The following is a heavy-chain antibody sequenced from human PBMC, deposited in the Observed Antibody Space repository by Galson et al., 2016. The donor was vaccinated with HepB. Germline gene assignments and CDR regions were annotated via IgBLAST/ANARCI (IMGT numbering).Heavy chain of an antibody. Sequence: PALVKPPQTLTLTCNVPGFSLSNGRMGVNWIRQPPGKALEWLAHIFSNDEKSYSISLINRLSISKDSSKSQVVLTMTNMEPVDTGTYYCATSATGDFQFSDSDYWGQGTLVTVSS. J-gene: IGHJ4*02. CDR2: IFSNDEK. V-gene: IGHV2-26*01. CDR1: GFSLSNGRMG. D-gene: IGHD4-17*01. CDR3: ATSATGDFQFSDSDY.